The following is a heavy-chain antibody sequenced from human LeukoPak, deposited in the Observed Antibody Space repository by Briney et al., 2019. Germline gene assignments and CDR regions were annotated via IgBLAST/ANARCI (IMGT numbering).Heavy chain of an antibody. CDR2: LMGSGDNT. CDR1: GFTFSIYA. Sequence: GGSLRPSCAASGFTFSIYAMTWFRQAPGKGLEFISSLMGSGDNTKYADSVRGRFTISRDNSKHTVYLQMNSLRVEDTAVYYCARTLWGGTDYWGQGTLVTVSS. D-gene: IGHD1-26*01. V-gene: IGHV3-23*01. J-gene: IGHJ4*02. CDR3: ARTLWGGTDY.